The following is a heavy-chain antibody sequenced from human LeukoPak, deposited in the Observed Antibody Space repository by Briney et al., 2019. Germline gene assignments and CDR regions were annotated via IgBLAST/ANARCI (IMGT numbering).Heavy chain of an antibody. Sequence: EASVKVSCKASGGTFSSYTISWVRQAPGQGLEWMGRIIPILGIANYAQKFQGRVTITADKSTSTAYMELSSLRSEDTAVYYCARAAILDYFDYWGQGTLVTVSS. J-gene: IGHJ4*02. CDR2: IIPILGIA. CDR1: GGTFSSYT. CDR3: ARAAILDYFDY. V-gene: IGHV1-69*02. D-gene: IGHD2-21*01.